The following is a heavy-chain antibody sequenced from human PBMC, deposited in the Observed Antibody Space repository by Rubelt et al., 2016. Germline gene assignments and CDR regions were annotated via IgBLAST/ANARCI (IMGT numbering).Heavy chain of an antibody. Sequence: QLQLQESGPGLLKPSETLSLTCTVSGGSVSTTRYYWIWIRQPPGKGLEWIGEINHSGGTGYNPSLKSRVTISVDRSKSQCSLNRRSVIAADKAVYYCARASTVLLHFDYGGQGTLVTVSS. V-gene: IGHV4-39*07. CDR1: GGSVSTTRYY. D-gene: IGHD2/OR15-2a*01. CDR2: INHSGGT. J-gene: IGHJ4*02. CDR3: ARASTVLLHFDY.